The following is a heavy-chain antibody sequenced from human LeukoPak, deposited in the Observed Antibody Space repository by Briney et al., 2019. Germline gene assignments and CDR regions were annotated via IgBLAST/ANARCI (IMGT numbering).Heavy chain of an antibody. CDR2: IKQDGSET. CDR3: AKGSRGPIDY. V-gene: IGHV3-7*03. J-gene: IGHJ4*02. CDR1: GFTFSNYW. Sequence: GGSLRLSCAVSGFTFSNYWMSWVRQAPGKGLEWVANIKQDGSETHYVDSLKGRFTISRDNAKNSLYLQINSLRAEDTAVYYCAKGSRGPIDYWGQGTLVTVSS.